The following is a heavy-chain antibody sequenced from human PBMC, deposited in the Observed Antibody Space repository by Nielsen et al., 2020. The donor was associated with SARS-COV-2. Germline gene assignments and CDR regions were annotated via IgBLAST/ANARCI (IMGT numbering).Heavy chain of an antibody. Sequence: SETLSLTCTVSGGSISSGGYYWSWIRQPPGKGLEWIGYIYYSGSTNYNPSLKSRVTISVDTSKNQFSLKLSSVTAADTAVYYCARHQQKTIFGVVIIYYFDYWGQGTLVTVSS. J-gene: IGHJ4*02. CDR2: IYYSGST. D-gene: IGHD3-3*01. V-gene: IGHV4-61*08. CDR3: ARHQQKTIFGVVIIYYFDY. CDR1: GGSISSGGYY.